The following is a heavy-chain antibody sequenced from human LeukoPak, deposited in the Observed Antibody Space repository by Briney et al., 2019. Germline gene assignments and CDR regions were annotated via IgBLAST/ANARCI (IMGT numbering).Heavy chain of an antibody. D-gene: IGHD2-2*01. V-gene: IGHV1-2*02. CDR3: ATDVLVPAATTFDP. J-gene: IGHJ5*02. CDR1: GYTFTGYY. Sequence: ASVKVSCKASGYTFTGYYMHWVRQAPGQGVEWMGWINPNSGATNFAQNFQGRVTMTSDTSITTAYMDLSSLRSDDTAVYYCATDVLVPAATTFDPWGQGTLVTVSS. CDR2: INPNSGAT.